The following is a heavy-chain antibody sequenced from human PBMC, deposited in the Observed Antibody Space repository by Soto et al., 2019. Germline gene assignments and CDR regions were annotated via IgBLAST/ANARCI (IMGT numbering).Heavy chain of an antibody. J-gene: IGHJ6*02. CDR3: ARDKYYDFWSGYFISYYYYGMDV. D-gene: IGHD3-3*01. V-gene: IGHV3-11*01. CDR1: GFTFSDYY. CDR2: ISSSGSTI. Sequence: GVLRLSCAASGFTFSDYYMSWIRQAPGKGLEWVSYISSSGSTIYYADSVKGRFTISRDNAMNSLYLQMNSLRAEDTAVYYCARDKYYDFWSGYFISYYYYGMDVWGQGATVTVSS.